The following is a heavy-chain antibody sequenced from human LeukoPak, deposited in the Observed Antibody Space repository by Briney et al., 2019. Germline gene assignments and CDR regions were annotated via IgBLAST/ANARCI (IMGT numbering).Heavy chain of an antibody. CDR1: GGSISSYY. J-gene: IGHJ4*02. CDR3: AGSSGSLRDY. CDR2: IYYSGST. D-gene: IGHD1-26*01. Sequence: SETLSLTCTVSGGSISSYYWSWIRQPPGKGLEWIGYIYYSGSTNYNPSLKSRVTISVDTSKNQFSLKLSSVTAADTAVYYCAGSSGSLRDYWGQGTLVTVSS. V-gene: IGHV4-59*08.